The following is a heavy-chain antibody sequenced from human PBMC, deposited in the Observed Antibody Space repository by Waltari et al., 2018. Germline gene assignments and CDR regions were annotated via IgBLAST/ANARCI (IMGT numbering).Heavy chain of an antibody. CDR3: AAMTVAVRPYCLH. V-gene: IGHV3-23*01. CDR2: LRGVDKTT. Sequence: EVHLSEAGGGVVQPGGSLCLSCASSGFDFSISPMAWVRQIPGKGRKRVWALRGVDKTTYYADSVKGRFSISRDNSKNTLFLQMSSVRDDDTACYHCAAMTVAVRPYCLHWGQGTRVTVSS. CDR1: GFDFSISP. D-gene: IGHD6-6*01. J-gene: IGHJ1*01.